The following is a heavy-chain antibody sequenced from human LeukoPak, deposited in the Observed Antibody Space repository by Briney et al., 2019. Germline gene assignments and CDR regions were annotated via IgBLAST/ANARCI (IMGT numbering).Heavy chain of an antibody. CDR3: ARPIVSYQLRDAFNI. D-gene: IGHD2-2*01. V-gene: IGHV5-51*01. CDR2: IHPLDSDT. CDR1: GYSFSEYW. J-gene: IGHJ3*02. Sequence: GESLKTPCKTLGYSFSEYWIPWGRKMPGKGLEGMGGIHPLDSDTRYNPSLQGQVTISADKAFSTAHLQWSSLKASDTAMYYCARPIVSYQLRDAFNIWGQGTMVTVSS.